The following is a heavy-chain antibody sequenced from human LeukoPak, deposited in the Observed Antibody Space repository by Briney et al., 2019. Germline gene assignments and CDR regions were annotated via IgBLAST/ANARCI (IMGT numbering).Heavy chain of an antibody. V-gene: IGHV3-7*01. Sequence: GGSLRLSCAASGFSFSGYWMSWVRHVPVKGLEWVANINQGGTDKYYVDSLRGRFTISRDNVKNSLYLQMNSLRVEDTAVYYCARDRGIVGATIYYYYRMDVWGQGTTVTVSS. CDR2: INQGGTDK. CDR3: ARDRGIVGATIYYYYRMDV. CDR1: GFSFSGYW. D-gene: IGHD1-26*01. J-gene: IGHJ6*02.